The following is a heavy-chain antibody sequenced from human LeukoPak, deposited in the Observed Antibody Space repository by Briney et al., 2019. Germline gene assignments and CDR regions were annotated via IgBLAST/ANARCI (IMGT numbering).Heavy chain of an antibody. D-gene: IGHD3-3*01. V-gene: IGHV3-23*01. Sequence: PGGSLRLSCAASGFTFSSYAMSWVRQAPGKGLEWVSAISGSGVRTYYADSVKGRFTISRDNSKNTLYLQMNSLRAEDTAVYYCAKDPTGVPRFLEWSYSAPTVPQSNHDAFDIWGQGTMVTVSS. CDR1: GFTFSSYA. CDR3: AKDPTGVPRFLEWSYSAPTVPQSNHDAFDI. J-gene: IGHJ3*02. CDR2: ISGSGVRT.